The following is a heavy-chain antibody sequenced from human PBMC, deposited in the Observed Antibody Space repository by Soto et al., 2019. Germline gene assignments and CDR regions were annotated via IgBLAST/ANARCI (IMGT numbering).Heavy chain of an antibody. J-gene: IGHJ4*02. D-gene: IGHD6-19*01. CDR2: INAGNCYT. CDR1: GYTFTDYA. Sequence: QVHLVQSGAEVKKPGASVRVSCKASGYTFTDYAIHWVRQAPGQGLEWMGWINAGNCYTKSSQRFQGRIPLTRDISASTMYMELSGLTSDDTAVYFCARDRHGYTSGWYGVLDHWGQGTLVTVSS. CDR3: ARDRHGYTSGWYGVLDH. V-gene: IGHV1-3*01.